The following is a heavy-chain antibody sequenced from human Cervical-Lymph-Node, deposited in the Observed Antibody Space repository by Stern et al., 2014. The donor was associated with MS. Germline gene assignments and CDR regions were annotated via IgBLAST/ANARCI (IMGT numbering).Heavy chain of an antibody. Sequence: VQLVQSGADVKKPGESLRISCQGSGFTFSTYWITWVRQMPGRGLEWVGGVDPSGSYVRYSPSFKGHVTISADTSISTAYLQWSSLKASDTAMYYCARLADYDLDGPFWYFDLWGRGTQGTVSS. J-gene: IGHJ2*01. V-gene: IGHV5-10-1*03. CDR2: VDPSGSYV. D-gene: IGHD3-22*01. CDR1: GFTFSTYW. CDR3: ARLADYDLDGPFWYFDL.